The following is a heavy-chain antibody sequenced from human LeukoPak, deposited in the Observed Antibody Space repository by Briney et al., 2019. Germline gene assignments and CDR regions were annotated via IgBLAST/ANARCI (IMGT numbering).Heavy chain of an antibody. CDR3: AREDEAARNMWYYYYYMDV. Sequence: GASVKVSCKASGCSFTGYYMHWVRQAPGQGLEWMGWINPNSSDTNYAQKFQGRVTMTRETAISTAYMEVSRLRSEDTAVYYCAREDEAARNMWYYYYYMDVWGKGATVTVSS. V-gene: IGHV1-2*02. CDR2: INPNSSDT. D-gene: IGHD6-6*01. CDR1: GCSFTGYY. J-gene: IGHJ6*03.